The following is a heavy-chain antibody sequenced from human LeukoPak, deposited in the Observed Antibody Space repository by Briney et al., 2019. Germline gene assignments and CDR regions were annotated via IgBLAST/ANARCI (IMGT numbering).Heavy chain of an antibody. CDR2: INHSGST. CDR3: ARVHRITIFGVVIRGHWFDP. V-gene: IGHV4-38-2*02. Sequence: SETLSLTCSVSGYSISGGYYWGWIRQPPGKGLEWIGEINHSGSTNYNPSLKSRVTISVDTSKNQFSLKLSSVTAADTAVYYCARVHRITIFGVVIRGHWFDPWGQGTLVTVSS. D-gene: IGHD3-3*01. CDR1: GYSISGGYY. J-gene: IGHJ5*02.